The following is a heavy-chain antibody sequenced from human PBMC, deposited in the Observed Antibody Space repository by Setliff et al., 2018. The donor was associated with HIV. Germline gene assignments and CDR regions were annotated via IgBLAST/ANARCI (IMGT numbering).Heavy chain of an antibody. CDR3: ARGLNYYGSGSYLPLGY. D-gene: IGHD3-10*01. CDR1: GGSFNDYY. V-gene: IGHV4-34*01. J-gene: IGHJ4*02. Sequence: SETLSLTCAVYGGSFNDYYWTWIRQPPGKGLEWIGEIDHSGSTKYHASLKSRVTISIDTSKNQISLKLSAVTAADTAVYYCARGLNYYGSGSYLPLGYWGQGALVTVSS. CDR2: IDHSGST.